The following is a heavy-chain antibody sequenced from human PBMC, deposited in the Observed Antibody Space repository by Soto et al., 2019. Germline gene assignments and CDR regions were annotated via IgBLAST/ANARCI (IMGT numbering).Heavy chain of an antibody. D-gene: IGHD3-3*01. CDR3: ATLGHYDFWSGFRKGNWFDP. CDR1: GGSFIGYY. Sequence: QVQLQQWGAGLLKPSETVSLTCAVYGGSFIGYYGTWIRQPPGKGLEWIGEIHHSGSTNYNPSLKSRVTTSADTSKNQFSLRLSSVTAADTAVYYCATLGHYDFWSGFRKGNWFDPWGQGTLVTVSS. V-gene: IGHV4-34*01. CDR2: IHHSGST. J-gene: IGHJ5*02.